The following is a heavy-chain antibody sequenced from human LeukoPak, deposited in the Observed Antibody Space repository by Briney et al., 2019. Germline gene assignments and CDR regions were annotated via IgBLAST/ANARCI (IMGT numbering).Heavy chain of an antibody. D-gene: IGHD4-17*01. CDR2: ISGSGGST. CDR3: ARIYGDYLEYFQH. Sequence: GGSLRLSCAASGFTFSSYAMSWVRQAPGKGLEWVSAISGSGGSTYYADSVKGRFTISRDNSKNTLYLQMNSLRAEDTAVYYCARIYGDYLEYFQHWGQGTLVTVSS. CDR1: GFTFSSYA. J-gene: IGHJ1*01. V-gene: IGHV3-23*01.